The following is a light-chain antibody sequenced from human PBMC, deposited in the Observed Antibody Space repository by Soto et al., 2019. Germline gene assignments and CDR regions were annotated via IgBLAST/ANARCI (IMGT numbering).Light chain of an antibody. CDR2: DAS. J-gene: IGKJ4*01. CDR1: QSVSSY. CDR3: QHRSDWPPT. V-gene: IGKV3-11*01. Sequence: EIVLTQSPATLSLSPEERATLSCRASQSVSSYLAWYQQKPGQAPRLLIYDASNRATGIPARFSGSGSGTDFTLTISSLEPEDFAVYYCQHRSDWPPTFGGGNKVEIK.